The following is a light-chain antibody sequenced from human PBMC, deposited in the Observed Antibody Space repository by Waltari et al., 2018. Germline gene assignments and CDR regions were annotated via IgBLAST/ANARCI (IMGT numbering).Light chain of an antibody. J-gene: IGKJ4*01. V-gene: IGKV3-15*01. CDR1: QSVGSN. CDR3: QQHNNWPLT. CDR2: GAS. Sequence: EIVMTQSPATLSGSPGERATLSCRASQSVGSNLAWYQQKPGQAPRLRLSGASTGATGVPARFSGSGSGTEFTLTISSLQSEDFAIYYCQQHNNWPLTFGGGTKVESK.